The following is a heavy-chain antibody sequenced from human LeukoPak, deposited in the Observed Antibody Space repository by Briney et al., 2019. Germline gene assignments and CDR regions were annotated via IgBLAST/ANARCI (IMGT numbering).Heavy chain of an antibody. CDR2: ISGSGGST. J-gene: IGHJ4*02. V-gene: IGHV3-23*01. Sequence: GGSLRLSCAASGFTFSNYAMSWVRQAPGKGLEWVSAISGSGGSTYYADSVRGRFTTSRDNAKNLLYLQMNSLRDEDTAVYYCASFRREYWGQGTLVTVSS. CDR3: ASFRREY. CDR1: GFTFSNYA.